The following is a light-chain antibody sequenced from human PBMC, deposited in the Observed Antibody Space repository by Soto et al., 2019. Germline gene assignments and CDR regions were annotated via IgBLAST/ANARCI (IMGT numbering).Light chain of an antibody. Sequence: DIQMTQSPSTLSASVGDRVTITCRASQSISSWLAWYQQKPGKAPKLLIYKASSLESGVPSRFSGSGSGTEFTLTISSLQPDDFANYYCQQYNSYLYTFGQGTKVDIK. CDR1: QSISSW. CDR3: QQYNSYLYT. CDR2: KAS. J-gene: IGKJ2*01. V-gene: IGKV1-5*03.